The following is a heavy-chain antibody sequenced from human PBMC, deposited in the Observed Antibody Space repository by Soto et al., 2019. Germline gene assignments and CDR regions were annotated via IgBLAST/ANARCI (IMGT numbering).Heavy chain of an antibody. CDR1: GFTFSSYA. Sequence: GGSLRLSCAASGFTFSSYAMSWVRQAPGKGLEWVSAISGSGGSTYYADSVKGRFTISRDNCKNTLYLQMNSLRAEDTAVYYCAKDPKHSLRRLSSYWGQGTLVTVSS. V-gene: IGHV3-23*01. J-gene: IGHJ4*02. D-gene: IGHD4-17*01. CDR2: ISGSGGST. CDR3: AKDPKHSLRRLSSY.